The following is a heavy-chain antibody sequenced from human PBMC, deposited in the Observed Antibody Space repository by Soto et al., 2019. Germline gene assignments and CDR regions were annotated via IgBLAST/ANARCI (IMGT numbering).Heavy chain of an antibody. V-gene: IGHV1-46*01. CDR1: GYIFTAYS. CDR3: AREENCSDGICYSEYFQR. CDR2: VNPSGGST. J-gene: IGHJ1*01. D-gene: IGHD2-15*01. Sequence: SVKVSCKVSGYIFTAYSMHWVRQAPGQGLEWMGVVNPSGGSTNYAQKFQGRITMTRDTSTSTVYMDLSSLTSEDTAVYYCAREENCSDGICYSEYFQRWGQGTMVTVSS.